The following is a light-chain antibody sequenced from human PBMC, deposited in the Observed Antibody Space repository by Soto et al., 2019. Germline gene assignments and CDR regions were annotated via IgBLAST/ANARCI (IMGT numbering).Light chain of an antibody. CDR2: DVS. Sequence: DVHITQSPSTLPASVGDRVTITCRASQSLNSWLAWYQQKPGKAPKLLIYDVSSFQSGVPSRFSGSGSGTEFTLAISSLQPDDFATYYCQKYNNRSSWTFGQGTKVEIK. CDR1: QSLNSW. J-gene: IGKJ1*01. CDR3: QKYNNRSSWT. V-gene: IGKV1-5*01.